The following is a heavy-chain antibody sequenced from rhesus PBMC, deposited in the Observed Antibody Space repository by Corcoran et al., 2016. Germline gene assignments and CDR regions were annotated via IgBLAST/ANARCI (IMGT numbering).Heavy chain of an antibody. D-gene: IGHD1-14*01. Sequence: QVQLQESGPGLVKPSETLSLTCAVSGGSISSGYYYWSWIRQPPGKGLEWIGYITYRGSTNYNPSLNSRVTISRDTSKNQFSLKLSSVTAADTAVYYCARGGTMNTLFRYWGQGVLVTVSS. CDR1: GGSISSGYYY. CDR2: ITYRGST. CDR3: ARGGTMNTLFRY. V-gene: IGHV4-122*02. J-gene: IGHJ4*01.